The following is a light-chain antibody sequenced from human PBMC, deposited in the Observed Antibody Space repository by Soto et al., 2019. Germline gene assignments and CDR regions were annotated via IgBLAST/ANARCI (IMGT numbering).Light chain of an antibody. Sequence: EIVMTQSTATLSVSPVERTTLSCRASQSVSSNLAWYQQKPGQAPRLLIYGAYTRATSIPARFSGSGSGTEFTLTISSRQSEDFAVYYCQQYNNWPSWTFGQGTKVEIK. CDR2: GAY. V-gene: IGKV3-15*01. CDR1: QSVSSN. CDR3: QQYNNWPSWT. J-gene: IGKJ1*01.